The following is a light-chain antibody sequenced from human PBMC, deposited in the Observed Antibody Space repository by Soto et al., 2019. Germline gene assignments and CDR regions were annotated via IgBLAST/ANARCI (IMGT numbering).Light chain of an antibody. CDR2: GAS. V-gene: IGKV3-20*01. CDR1: QSVSSSY. Sequence: DIVLTQSPGTLSLSPGERATLSCRASQSVSSSYLAWYQQKPGQAPRLLIYGASSRATGIPDSFSGSGSGTDFTLTISRLEPEDFAVYYCQQYVSSPPITFGQGTRLEIK. CDR3: QQYVSSPPIT. J-gene: IGKJ5*01.